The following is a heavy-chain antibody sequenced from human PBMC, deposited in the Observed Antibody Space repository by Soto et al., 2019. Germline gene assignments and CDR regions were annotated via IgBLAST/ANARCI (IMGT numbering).Heavy chain of an antibody. J-gene: IGHJ4*02. CDR3: ARRGISSSSGGSLFDY. CDR1: GGSISSSSYY. Sequence: SETLSLTCTVSGGSISSSSYYWGWIRQPPGKGLEWIGSIYYSGSTYYNPSLKSRVTISVDTSKNQFSLKLSSVTAADTAVYYCARRGISSSSGGSLFDYWGQGTLVTVSS. V-gene: IGHV4-39*01. D-gene: IGHD6-6*01. CDR2: IYYSGST.